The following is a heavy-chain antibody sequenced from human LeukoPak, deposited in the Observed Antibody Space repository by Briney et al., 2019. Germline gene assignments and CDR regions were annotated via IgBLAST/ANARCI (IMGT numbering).Heavy chain of an antibody. CDR2: MWTDGIRK. Sequence: GGSLRLSCATSGFTFSYYGIHWVRQAPGKGLEWVAVMWTDGIRKYYTDSVKGRFTISRDTSKNTQYLEMSSLRVEDTAVYYCARDWKDDSSGYYDYWGQGTLVTVSS. V-gene: IGHV3-33*01. D-gene: IGHD3-22*01. J-gene: IGHJ4*02. CDR3: ARDWKDDSSGYYDY. CDR1: GFTFSYYG.